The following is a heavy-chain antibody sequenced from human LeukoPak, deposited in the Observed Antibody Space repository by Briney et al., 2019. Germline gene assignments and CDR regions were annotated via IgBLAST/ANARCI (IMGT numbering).Heavy chain of an antibody. V-gene: IGHV3-30-3*01. CDR2: ISYDGSNK. D-gene: IGHD3-3*01. CDR3: ARATIFGVVTNGYY. Sequence: PGRSLRLSCAASGFTFSSYAMHWVRQAPGKGLEWVAVISYDGSNKYYADSVKGRFTISRDNSKNTLYLQMNSLRAEDTAVYYCARATIFGVVTNGYYWGQGTLVTVSS. CDR1: GFTFSSYA. J-gene: IGHJ4*02.